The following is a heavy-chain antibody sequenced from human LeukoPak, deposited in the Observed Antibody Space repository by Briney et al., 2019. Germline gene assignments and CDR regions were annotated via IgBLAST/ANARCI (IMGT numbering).Heavy chain of an antibody. CDR1: GFTFDRHT. CDR3: TKDMEWGMDV. Sequence: PGGSLRLSCAASGFTFDRHTMHWVRQPPGKGPEWVSLIGWDGTNIDYADSVKGRFTISRDNSKNFVYLQMHSLRTEDTALYYCTKDMEWGMDVWGQGTTDIVSS. V-gene: IGHV3-43*01. J-gene: IGHJ6*02. CDR2: IGWDGTNI. D-gene: IGHD3-3*01.